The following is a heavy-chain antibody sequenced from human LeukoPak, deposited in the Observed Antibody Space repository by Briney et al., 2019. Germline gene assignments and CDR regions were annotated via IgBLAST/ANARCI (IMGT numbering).Heavy chain of an antibody. CDR3: VRDSGRYGQDPIRGRWVDP. V-gene: IGHV4-59*01. CDR2: VYYRGTT. D-gene: IGHD1-26*01. J-gene: IGHJ5*02. CDR1: NGSLAFYS. Sequence: SETLSHTRAVSNGSLAFYSWSWIRPSPLKGLEWRGYVYYRGTTRYNRSLRSRVTISIDTSRSQFTLKFTSLPPADTAVYYCVRDSGRYGQDPIRGRWVDPWGQGTRVTVSS.